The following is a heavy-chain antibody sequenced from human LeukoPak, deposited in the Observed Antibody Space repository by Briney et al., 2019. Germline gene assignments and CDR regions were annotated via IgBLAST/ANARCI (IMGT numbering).Heavy chain of an antibody. Sequence: GGSLRLSCAASGFTLSNNYMTWVRQAPGKGLEGVSVIYSAGSTYYTDSVKGRFTISTDNAKNSLYLQINSLRAEDTAVYYCARFGRDGYKDWGQGTLVTVSS. CDR1: GFTLSNNY. J-gene: IGHJ4*02. CDR2: IYSAGST. V-gene: IGHV3-53*01. D-gene: IGHD5-24*01. CDR3: ARFGRDGYKD.